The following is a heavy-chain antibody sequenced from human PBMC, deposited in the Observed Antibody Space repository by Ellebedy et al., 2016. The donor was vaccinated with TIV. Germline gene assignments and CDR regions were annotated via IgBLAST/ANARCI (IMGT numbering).Heavy chain of an antibody. J-gene: IGHJ2*01. D-gene: IGHD3-10*02. V-gene: IGHV3-66*01. CDR2: IYTDERT. CDR1: EFTVSYNY. CDR3: ARASFYDVDLSGWYFDL. Sequence: GGSLRLSCAASEFTVSYNYMNRVRQAPGKGPEWVSGIYTDERTYYADSVKGRFTISRDNSKNTLYLQMNSLRTEDTSVYYCARASFYDVDLSGWYFDLWGRGTLVTVSS.